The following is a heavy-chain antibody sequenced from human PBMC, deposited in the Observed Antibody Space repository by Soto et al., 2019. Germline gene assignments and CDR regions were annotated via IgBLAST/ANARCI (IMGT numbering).Heavy chain of an antibody. CDR1: GGTFSSYA. V-gene: IGHV1-69*01. Sequence: QVQLVQSGAEVKKPGSSVKVSCKASGGTFSSYAISWVRQAPGQGLEWMGGIIPIFGTANYAQKFQGRVTITADESADPAYMELRSLRAEDTAVYYCASMASPFGVVIHHCYYGMDVWGQGTTVTVSS. CDR3: ASMASPFGVVIHHCYYGMDV. CDR2: IIPIFGTA. J-gene: IGHJ6*02. D-gene: IGHD3-3*01.